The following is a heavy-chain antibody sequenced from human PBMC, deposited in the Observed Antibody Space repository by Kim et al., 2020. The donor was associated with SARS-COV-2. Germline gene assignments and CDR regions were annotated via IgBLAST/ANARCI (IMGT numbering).Heavy chain of an antibody. V-gene: IGHV3-23*01. J-gene: IGHJ6*02. CDR3: AKDTPLYGSGSYSYYYGMDV. Sequence: RFTISRDNSKNTLYLQMNSLRAEDTAVYYCAKDTPLYGSGSYSYYYGMDVWGQGTTVTVSS. D-gene: IGHD3-10*01.